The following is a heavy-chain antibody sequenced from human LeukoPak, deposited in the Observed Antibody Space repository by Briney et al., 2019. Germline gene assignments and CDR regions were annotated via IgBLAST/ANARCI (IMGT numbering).Heavy chain of an antibody. CDR1: GYSFTSYW. CDR2: IYPGDSDT. Sequence: GESPKISCKGSGYSFTSYWIGWVRQMPGKGLEWMGIIYPGDSDTRYSPSFQGQVTISADKSISTAYLQWSSLKASDTAMYYCARLLLQLESTGGAFDIWGQGTMVTVSS. V-gene: IGHV5-51*01. CDR3: ARLLLQLESTGGAFDI. J-gene: IGHJ3*02. D-gene: IGHD1-1*01.